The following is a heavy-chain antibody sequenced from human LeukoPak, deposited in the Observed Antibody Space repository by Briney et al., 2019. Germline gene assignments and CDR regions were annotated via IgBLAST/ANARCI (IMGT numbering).Heavy chain of an antibody. D-gene: IGHD3-10*01. CDR1: SGSISSYY. V-gene: IGHV4-4*07. Sequence: PSETLSLTCTVSSGSISSYYWSWIRQPAGKGLEWIGRIYTSGSTNYNPSLKSRVTMSVDTSKNQFSLKLSSVTAADTAVYYCAITMVRGVIVDYWGQGTLVTVSS. CDR3: AITMVRGVIVDY. CDR2: IYTSGST. J-gene: IGHJ4*02.